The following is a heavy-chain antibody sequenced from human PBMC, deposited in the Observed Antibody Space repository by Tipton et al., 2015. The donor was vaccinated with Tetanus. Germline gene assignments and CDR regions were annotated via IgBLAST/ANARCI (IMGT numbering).Heavy chain of an antibody. D-gene: IGHD2-21*01. CDR2: IYYSGST. V-gene: IGHV4-59*01. J-gene: IGHJ4*02. Sequence: TLSLTCTVSGGSISSYYWSWIRQPPGKGLEWIGYIYYSGSTNYNPSLKSRVTISVDTSKNQFSLKLSSVTAADTAVYYCARVHDWGDSAFDYWGQGTLVTVSS. CDR3: ARVHDWGDSAFDY. CDR1: GGSISSYY.